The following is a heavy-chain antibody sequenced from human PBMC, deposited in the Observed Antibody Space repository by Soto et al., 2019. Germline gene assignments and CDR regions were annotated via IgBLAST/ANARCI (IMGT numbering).Heavy chain of an antibody. CDR3: ARGYYWNEIGTLDY. D-gene: IGHD1-1*01. CDR2: IIPIFGTA. J-gene: IGHJ4*02. Sequence: QVQLVQSGAEVKKPGSSVKVSCKASGGTFSSYAISWVRQAPGQGLEWMGGIIPIFGTANYAQKCQGRVTSTAEESTSTADRELSSLRSEGTAVYYCARGYYWNEIGTLDYWGQGTLVTVSS. CDR1: GGTFSSYA. V-gene: IGHV1-69*12.